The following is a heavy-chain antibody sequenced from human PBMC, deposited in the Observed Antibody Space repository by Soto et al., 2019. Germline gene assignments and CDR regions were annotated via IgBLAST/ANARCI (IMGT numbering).Heavy chain of an antibody. Sequence: GGSLRLSCAASGFIFSDYAMSWVRQAPGKGLAWVSAISDTGGTTYYADSVKGRFTISRDNSKKTLYLQLNSLRAEDTAVYYCATTLTTSIAASVFDYWGQGSPVTVSS. D-gene: IGHD6-25*01. CDR2: ISDTGGTT. J-gene: IGHJ4*02. CDR3: ATTLTTSIAASVFDY. CDR1: GFIFSDYA. V-gene: IGHV3-23*01.